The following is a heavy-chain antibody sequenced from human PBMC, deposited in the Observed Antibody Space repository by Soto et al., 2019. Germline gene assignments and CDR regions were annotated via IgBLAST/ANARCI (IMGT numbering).Heavy chain of an antibody. CDR2: IYPRDSDT. CDR3: ARLGRQSIVGGACDH. V-gene: IGHV5-51*03. D-gene: IGHD1-26*01. Sequence: EVQLVQSGAEVKKPGESLKIACKGSGYTFNTYWIGWVRQMPGKGLEWMGIIYPRDSDTAYSPSFQGQVTFSVDKSLNTAYLQWSRLKASDTATYYCARLGRQSIVGGACDHWGQGTLVTVSS. CDR1: GYTFNTYW. J-gene: IGHJ4*02.